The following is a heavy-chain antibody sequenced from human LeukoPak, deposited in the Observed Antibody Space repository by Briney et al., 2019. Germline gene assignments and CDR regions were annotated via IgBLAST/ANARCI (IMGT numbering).Heavy chain of an antibody. CDR1: GGSISSYY. V-gene: IGHV4-4*09. CDR3: ARVLAIFGLDTTDFYMDV. Sequence: TSETLSLTCTVSGGSISSYYWSWIRQPPGKGLEWIGYIYTSGSTNYNPSLKSRVAVSVDPSQNQVSLSLTSVTAADTAVYYCARVLAIFGLDTTDFYMDVWGKGTTVTVSS. J-gene: IGHJ6*03. D-gene: IGHD3/OR15-3a*01. CDR2: IYTSGST.